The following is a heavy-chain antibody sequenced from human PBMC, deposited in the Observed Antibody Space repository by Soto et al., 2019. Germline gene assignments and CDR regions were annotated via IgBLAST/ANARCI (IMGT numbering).Heavy chain of an antibody. D-gene: IGHD3-3*01. Sequence: GGARRLSWAGSGVTFSSGALRWVPQAPGKGLEGVSAIRGSGGSTYYADSGKGRVTISRDNPKNTLYLQMNSLRAEATAVYYCAKGGSKKDYDFWSGYYVTDYWGQGTLVTVSS. J-gene: IGHJ4*02. CDR1: GVTFSSGA. CDR2: IRGSGGST. CDR3: AKGGSKKDYDFWSGYYVTDY. V-gene: IGHV3-23*01.